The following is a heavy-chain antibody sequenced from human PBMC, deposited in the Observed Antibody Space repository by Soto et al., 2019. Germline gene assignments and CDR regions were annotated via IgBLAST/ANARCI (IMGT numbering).Heavy chain of an antibody. Sequence: SETLSLTCTVSGGSISSYYWSWIRQPPGKGLEWIGYIYYSGSTNYNPSLKSRVTISVDTSKNQFSLKLSSVTAADTAVYYCARSILKSLQIDYWGQGTLVTVSS. J-gene: IGHJ4*02. CDR2: IYYSGST. V-gene: IGHV4-59*01. CDR1: GGSISSYY. CDR3: ARSILKSLQIDY. D-gene: IGHD2-15*01.